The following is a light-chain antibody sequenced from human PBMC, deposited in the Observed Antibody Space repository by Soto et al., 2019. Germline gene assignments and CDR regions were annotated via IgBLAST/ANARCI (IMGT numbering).Light chain of an antibody. Sequence: DIQMTQSPSSLSASVGDRVTITCRASQSIFSFLSWYQQRPGKAPKLLIYAASSLQRGVPSTFSGSGSGTEFTLTIGSLQPEDFATYYCQQSYNSAWTFGQGTKVDIK. J-gene: IGKJ1*01. CDR2: AAS. CDR1: QSIFSF. V-gene: IGKV1-39*01. CDR3: QQSYNSAWT.